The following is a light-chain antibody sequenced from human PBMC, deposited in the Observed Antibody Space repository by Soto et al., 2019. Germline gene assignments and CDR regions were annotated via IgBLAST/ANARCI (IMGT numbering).Light chain of an antibody. Sequence: QSALAQPASVSGSPGQSITISCTGTRSDIGRYNYVSWYQQHPGKVPRLLIYEVSYRPSGVSARFSGSKSGSTASLTISGLQAEDEADYYCSSSTNTNSLVIFGGGTKVTVL. CDR2: EVS. V-gene: IGLV2-14*03. J-gene: IGLJ2*01. CDR1: RSDIGRYNY. CDR3: SSSTNTNSLVI.